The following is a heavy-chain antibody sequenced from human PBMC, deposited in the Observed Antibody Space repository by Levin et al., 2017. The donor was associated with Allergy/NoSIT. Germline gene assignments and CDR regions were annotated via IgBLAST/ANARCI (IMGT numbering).Heavy chain of an antibody. CDR2: ISYDGSNI. CDR3: AKGSGVFDY. V-gene: IGHV3-30*18. J-gene: IGHJ4*02. Sequence: GGSLRLSCAASGFTFRSSGMHWARQPPGGGLEWVAVISYDGSNIHYADSVKGRFTISRDNSKNTLFLQMDSLGAEDTAVYYCAKGSGVFDYWGQGALVTVSS. CDR1: GFTFRSSG.